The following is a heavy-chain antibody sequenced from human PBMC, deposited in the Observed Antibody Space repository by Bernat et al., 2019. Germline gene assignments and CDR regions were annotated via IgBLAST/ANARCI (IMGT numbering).Heavy chain of an antibody. CDR1: GFSLSTSGMC. CDR2: IDWDDDK. J-gene: IGHJ3*02. Sequence: QVTLRESGPALVKPTQTLTLTCTFSGFSLSTSGMCVSWIRQPPGKALEWLALIDWDDDKYYSTSLKTRLTISKDTSKNQVVLTMTNMDPVDTATYYCARSLYYDYIWGSYRSVIDAFDIWGQGTMVTVSS. CDR3: ARSLYYDYIWGSYRSVIDAFDI. V-gene: IGHV2-70*01. D-gene: IGHD3-16*02.